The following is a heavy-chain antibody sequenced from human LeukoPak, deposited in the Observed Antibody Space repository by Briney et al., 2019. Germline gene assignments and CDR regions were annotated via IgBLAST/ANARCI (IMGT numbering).Heavy chain of an antibody. D-gene: IGHD2-2*01. CDR3: ARVSCSSTSCPIDY. CDR1: GFTFSSNW. J-gene: IGHJ4*02. V-gene: IGHV3-7*03. CDR2: IRQDGSEK. Sequence: GGSQRLCCAASGFTFSSNWMSWGRQAPGKGLEWVANIRQDGSEKYYVDSVKGRFTISRDNAKNSLYLQMNSLRAEDTAVYYCARVSCSSTSCPIDYWGQGTLVTVSS.